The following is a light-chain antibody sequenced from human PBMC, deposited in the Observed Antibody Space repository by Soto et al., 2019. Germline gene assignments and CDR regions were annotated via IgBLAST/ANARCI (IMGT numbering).Light chain of an antibody. CDR1: QSVSSN. Sequence: EIVMTQSPATLSLSPGERATLSCRASQSVSSNLAWYQQKPGQAPRLLIYGASTRATGIPARFSGSGSGTESTLTISSLQSEDFAVYYCQQYKNWPAITFDQGTRLEIK. CDR3: QQYKNWPAIT. J-gene: IGKJ5*01. V-gene: IGKV3D-15*01. CDR2: GAS.